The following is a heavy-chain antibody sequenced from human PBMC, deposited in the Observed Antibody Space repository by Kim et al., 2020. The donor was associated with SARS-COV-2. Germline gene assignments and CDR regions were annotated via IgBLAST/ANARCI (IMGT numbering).Heavy chain of an antibody. CDR3: ARQPLITIYAFDI. Sequence: SETLSLTCTVSGGSISSSSYYWGWIRQPPGKGLEWIGSIYYSGSTYYNPSLKSRVTISVDTSKNQFSLKLSSVTAADTAVYYCARQPLITIYAFDIWGQG. CDR2: IYYSGST. CDR1: GGSISSSSYY. J-gene: IGHJ3*02. V-gene: IGHV4-39*01. D-gene: IGHD3-10*01.